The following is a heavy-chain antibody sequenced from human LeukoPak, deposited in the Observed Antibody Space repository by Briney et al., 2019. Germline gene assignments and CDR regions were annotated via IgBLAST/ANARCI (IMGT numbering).Heavy chain of an antibody. Sequence: PGGTLRFSCAASGFTFSSYEMIWVRQAPGNGLKWVSYISSSGSTIYYADSVKGRFTISRYNAKNSLYLQMNSQRAEDTAVYYCARGRYTAMGDYWGQGTLVTVSS. J-gene: IGHJ4*02. D-gene: IGHD5-18*01. V-gene: IGHV3-48*03. CDR1: GFTFSSYE. CDR3: ARGRYTAMGDY. CDR2: ISSSGSTI.